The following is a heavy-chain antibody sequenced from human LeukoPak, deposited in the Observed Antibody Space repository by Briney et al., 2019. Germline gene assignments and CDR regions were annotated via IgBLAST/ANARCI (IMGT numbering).Heavy chain of an antibody. CDR3: ARALQRGYSYGDDAFDI. Sequence: GGSLRLSCAASGFTFSSYSMNWVRQAPGKGLEWVAVISYDGSNKYYADSVKGRFTISRDNSKNTLYLQMNSLRAEDTAVYYCARALQRGYSYGDDAFDIWGQGTMVTVSS. J-gene: IGHJ3*02. V-gene: IGHV3-30*03. CDR1: GFTFSSYS. CDR2: ISYDGSNK. D-gene: IGHD5-18*01.